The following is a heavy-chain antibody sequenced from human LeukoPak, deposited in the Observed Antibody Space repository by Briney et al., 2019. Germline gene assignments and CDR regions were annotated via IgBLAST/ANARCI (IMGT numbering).Heavy chain of an antibody. D-gene: IGHD6-19*01. CDR1: GFTFSSYW. CDR2: INGDGRNI. CDR3: ARSSQWLADY. J-gene: IGHJ4*02. V-gene: IGHV3-74*01. Sequence: PGGSLRLSCVASGFTFSSYWMHWVRQDPRKGLVWVSRINGDGRNINYADSVRGRFTISRDNAKNTLYLQMNSLRAEDTAVYYCARSSQWLADYWGQGTLVTVSS.